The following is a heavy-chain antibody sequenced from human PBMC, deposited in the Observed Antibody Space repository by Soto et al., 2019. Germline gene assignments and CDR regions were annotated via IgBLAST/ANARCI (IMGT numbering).Heavy chain of an antibody. J-gene: IGHJ6*02. CDR1: GHIPTRNK. V-gene: IGHV1-46*01. Sequence: SVKGSYHVAGHIPTRNKVHWVRQAPGQGPEWMGMINPRDGSTTYAQTFRGRLIVTRDTSTTMVYMELSSLIFDDTAVYFCARDMNHDFWTDPYHFFGMDVWGQGTTVTVSS. CDR2: INPRDGST. D-gene: IGHD3-3*01. CDR3: ARDMNHDFWTDPYHFFGMDV.